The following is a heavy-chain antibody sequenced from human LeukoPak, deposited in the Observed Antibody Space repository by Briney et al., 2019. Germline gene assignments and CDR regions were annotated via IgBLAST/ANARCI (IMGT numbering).Heavy chain of an antibody. CDR2: INPNSGGT. CDR3: ARGTLYSGSYYPLSDAFDI. D-gene: IGHD1-26*01. Sequence: ASVKVSCKASGGTFSSYAISWVRQAPGQGLEWMGGINPNSGGTNYAQKFQGRVTMTRDTSISTAYMELSRLRSDDTAVYYCARGTLYSGSYYPLSDAFDIWGQGTMVTVSS. J-gene: IGHJ3*02. V-gene: IGHV1-2*02. CDR1: GGTFSSYA.